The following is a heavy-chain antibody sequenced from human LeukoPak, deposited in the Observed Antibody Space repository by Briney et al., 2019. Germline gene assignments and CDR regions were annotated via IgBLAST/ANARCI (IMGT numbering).Heavy chain of an antibody. V-gene: IGHV3-74*01. CDR3: ASYDSSGYYYY. CDR2: VNSDGSSK. Sequence: GGSLRLSCAASGFTFSNYWMHWVRQAPGKGLVWVSRVNSDGSSKNYADSVKGRFTISRDNAKNSLYLQMNSLRAEDTAVYYCASYDSSGYYYYWGQGTLVTVSS. D-gene: IGHD3-22*01. J-gene: IGHJ4*02. CDR1: GFTFSNYW.